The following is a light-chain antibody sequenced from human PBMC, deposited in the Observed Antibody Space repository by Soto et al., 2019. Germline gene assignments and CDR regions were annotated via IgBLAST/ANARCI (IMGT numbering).Light chain of an antibody. Sequence: DIQITQSPSSLSSSVGERVTITCQASQGISSYLAWYQQKPGKAPKLLIYGASSLQSGVPSRFSGSGSGTDFTLTINSLQPEDFATYYCQQSYSTPRTFGQGTKVDIK. V-gene: IGKV1-39*01. CDR2: GAS. J-gene: IGKJ1*01. CDR1: QGISSY. CDR3: QQSYSTPRT.